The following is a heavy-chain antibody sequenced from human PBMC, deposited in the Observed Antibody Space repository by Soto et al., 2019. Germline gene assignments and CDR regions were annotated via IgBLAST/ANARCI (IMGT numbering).Heavy chain of an antibody. CDR3: ARGVVGATHTFDI. CDR1: GYTFTSHY. J-gene: IGHJ3*02. CDR2: LNPSGAST. V-gene: IGHV1-46*03. Sequence: ASVKVSCKASGYTFTSHYIHWVRQAPGQGLEWMGLLNPSGASTTYAQKFQGRVTMTRDTSTSTVYMELSSLKSEDTAVYYCARGVVGATHTFDIWGQGTMVTVSS. D-gene: IGHD1-26*01.